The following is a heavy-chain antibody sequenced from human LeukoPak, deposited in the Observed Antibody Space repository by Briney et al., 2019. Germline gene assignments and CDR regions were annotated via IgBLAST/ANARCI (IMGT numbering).Heavy chain of an antibody. CDR3: ARDWLAGNPYHTFDL. Sequence: GGSLTRSCAASGFTFSSYWMSWVRQAPGKGLECVANIKEDGSEEYYVDSVKGRFSISRDNAKNSLYLQMNSLRAKDTAVYYCARDWLAGNPYHTFDLWGKGTMVTVSS. CDR1: GFTFSSYW. CDR2: IKEDGSEE. J-gene: IGHJ3*01. V-gene: IGHV3-7*01. D-gene: IGHD3-22*01.